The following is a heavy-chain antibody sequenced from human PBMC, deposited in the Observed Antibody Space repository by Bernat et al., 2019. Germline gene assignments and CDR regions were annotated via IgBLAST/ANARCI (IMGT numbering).Heavy chain of an antibody. CDR1: GYTFTSYG. CDR2: ISAYNGNT. CDR3: ARARIDCSGGSCYPKNYYYYYYMDV. V-gene: IGHV1-18*01. Sequence: QVQLVQSGAEVKKPGASVKVSCKASGYTFTSYGISWVRQAPGQGLEWMGWISAYNGNTNYAQKLQGRVTRTKDTSTSKAYMELRSLRSDEPAVYYCARARIDCSGGSCYPKNYYYYYYMDVWGKGTTVTVAS. D-gene: IGHD2-15*01. J-gene: IGHJ6*03.